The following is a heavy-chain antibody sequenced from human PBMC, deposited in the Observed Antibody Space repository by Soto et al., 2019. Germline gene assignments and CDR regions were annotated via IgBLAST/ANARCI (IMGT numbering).Heavy chain of an antibody. Sequence: PGGSLRLSCAASGFTFSSYGMHWVRQAPGKGLEWVAVISYDGSNKYYADSVKGRFTISRDNSKNTLYLQMNSLGAEDTAVYYCAKEGSQTDYYYYGMDVWGQGTTVTVSS. CDR1: GFTFSSYG. CDR2: ISYDGSNK. V-gene: IGHV3-30*18. J-gene: IGHJ6*02. CDR3: AKEGSQTDYYYYGMDV.